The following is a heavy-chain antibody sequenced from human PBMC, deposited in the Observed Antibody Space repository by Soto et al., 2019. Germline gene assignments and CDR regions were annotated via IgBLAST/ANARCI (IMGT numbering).Heavy chain of an antibody. Sequence: QVQLVESGGGVVQPGRSLRLSCAASGFTFSSYGMHWVRQAPGKGLEWVAVISYDGSNKYYADSVKGRFTISRDNSKNTLYLQMNSLRAEDTAVYYCAKDLHPQFFGGKFDYWGQGTLVTVSS. D-gene: IGHD3-3*01. V-gene: IGHV3-30*18. CDR1: GFTFSSYG. CDR2: ISYDGSNK. CDR3: AKDLHPQFFGGKFDY. J-gene: IGHJ4*02.